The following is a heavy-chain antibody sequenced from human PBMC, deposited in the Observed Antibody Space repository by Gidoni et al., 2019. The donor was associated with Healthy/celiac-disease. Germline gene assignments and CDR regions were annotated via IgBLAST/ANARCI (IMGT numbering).Heavy chain of an antibody. Sequence: EVQLVESGGGLVKPGGSLRLSCADSGFTFSSYSMNWVRKAPGKGLEWFSSISSSSSYIYYADSVKGRFTIFRDNAKNSLYLQMNSLRAEDTAVYYCARGIAAARGAFDIWGQGTMVTVSS. CDR3: ARGIAAARGAFDI. CDR2: ISSSSSYI. CDR1: GFTFSSYS. D-gene: IGHD6-13*01. V-gene: IGHV3-21*01. J-gene: IGHJ3*02.